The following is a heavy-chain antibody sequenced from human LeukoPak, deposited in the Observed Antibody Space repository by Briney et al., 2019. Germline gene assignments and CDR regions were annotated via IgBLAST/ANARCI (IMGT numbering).Heavy chain of an antibody. J-gene: IGHJ5*02. CDR1: GYTFTSYY. CDR3: ARVLPYCSSTSCSNWFDP. V-gene: IGHV1-46*01. CDR2: INPSGGST. D-gene: IGHD2-2*01. Sequence: RASVKVSCTASGYTFTSYYMHWVRQAPGQGLEWMGIINPSGGSTSYAQKFQGRVTMTRDSSTSTVYMELSSLRSEDTAVYYCARVLPYCSSTSCSNWFDPWGQGTLVTVSS.